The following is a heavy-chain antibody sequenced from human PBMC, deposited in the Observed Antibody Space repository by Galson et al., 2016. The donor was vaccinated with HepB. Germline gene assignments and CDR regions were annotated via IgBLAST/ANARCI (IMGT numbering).Heavy chain of an antibody. D-gene: IGHD2-15*01. CDR2: IIPVFGTV. V-gene: IGHV1-69*13. J-gene: IGHJ4*02. CDR3: ASKHCRGVDCHLPFFDF. Sequence: SVKVSCKASGGTFRNYAINWVRQAPGQGLEWMGWIIPVFGTVKYAQNFQDKVTYSADESTSTAYMELSSLRSEDTAVYYCASKHCRGVDCHLPFFDFWGPGSLVTVSS. CDR1: GGTFRNYA.